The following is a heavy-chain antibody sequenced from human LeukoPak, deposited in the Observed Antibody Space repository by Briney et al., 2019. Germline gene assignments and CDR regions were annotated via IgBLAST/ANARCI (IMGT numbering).Heavy chain of an antibody. CDR1: GFSFSSNP. CDR3: AKKYSGLQPFDS. D-gene: IGHD2-15*01. CDR2: ISGSGGDT. J-gene: IGHJ4*02. V-gene: IGHV3-23*01. Sequence: QPGASLRLSCAASGFSFSSNPMSWVSQDPGKGLEWVAGISGSGGDTSYADSVKGRFTISRDNSKNTLYLQMNSLRADDTAVYYCAKKYSGLQPFDSWGQGTLVTVSS.